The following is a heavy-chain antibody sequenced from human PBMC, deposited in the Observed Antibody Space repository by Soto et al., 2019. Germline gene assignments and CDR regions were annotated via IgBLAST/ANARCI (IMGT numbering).Heavy chain of an antibody. CDR1: GFTFSRFA. D-gene: IGHD6-19*01. J-gene: IGHJ4*02. V-gene: IGHV3-23*01. CDR2: ISGSGDST. CDR3: AKDMTVAGYYFDY. Sequence: EVQVLESGGGLVQPGGSLRLSCAASGFTFSRFAMSWVRQAPGKGLEWVAAISGSGDSTYYADSVKGRFTISRDNSKNTLYLQINSLTAEDTAVYFCAKDMTVAGYYFDYWGQGTLVTVSS.